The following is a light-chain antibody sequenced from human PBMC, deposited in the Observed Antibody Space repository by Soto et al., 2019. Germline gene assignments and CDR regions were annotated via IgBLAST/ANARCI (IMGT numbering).Light chain of an antibody. Sequence: EIVITHSPATLSFSPVERATLSCRASQSVSSNLAWYLQKPGQAPTLLIYGASTRATGIPARFSGSGSGTEFTLTISSLQSEDFAVYYCQQYDNWPPAWTFGQGTKADI. CDR1: QSVSSN. CDR3: QQYDNWPPAWT. CDR2: GAS. J-gene: IGKJ1*01. V-gene: IGKV3-15*01.